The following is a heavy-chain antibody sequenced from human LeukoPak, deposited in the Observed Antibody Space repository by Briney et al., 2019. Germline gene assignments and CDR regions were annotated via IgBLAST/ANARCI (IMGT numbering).Heavy chain of an antibody. CDR2: IYHSGST. V-gene: IGHV4-4*02. CDR3: ARGLRGYSYVTGNADY. Sequence: PSETLSLTCAVSGGSISSSNWWSWVRQPPGKGLEWIGEIYHSGSTNYNPSLKNRVTISVDKSKNQFYLKVSSVTAADTAVYYCARGLRGYSYVTGNADYWGRGSLVTVSS. CDR1: GGSISSSNW. D-gene: IGHD5-18*01. J-gene: IGHJ4*02.